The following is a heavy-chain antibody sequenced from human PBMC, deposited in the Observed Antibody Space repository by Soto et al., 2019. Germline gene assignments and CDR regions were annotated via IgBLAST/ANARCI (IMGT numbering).Heavy chain of an antibody. J-gene: IGHJ4*02. CDR1: GFTFSSLW. CDR3: ARATRSPDF. CDR2: IKEDGSVK. Sequence: EVRLVESGGDLVQPGGSLRLSCAASGFTFSSLWMTWVRQAPGKGLECVANIKEDGSVKYYVDSVKGRFTISRDNAKNSLYLQMVGLRAEDTAVYYCARATRSPDFRGQGTLVTVSS. V-gene: IGHV3-7*05.